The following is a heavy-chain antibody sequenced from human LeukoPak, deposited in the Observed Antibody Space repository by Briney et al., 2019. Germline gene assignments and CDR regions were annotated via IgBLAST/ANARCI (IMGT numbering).Heavy chain of an antibody. V-gene: IGHV1-69*13. CDR1: GGTFSSYA. CDR2: IIPIFGTA. D-gene: IGHD6-13*01. J-gene: IGHJ6*02. CDR3: ARAFSSSWRIYYYYNGMDV. Sequence: SVKVSCKASGGTFSSYAISWVRQAPGQGLEWMGGIIPIFGTANYAQKFQGRVTITADESTSTAYMELSSLRSEDTAVYYCARAFSSSWRIYYYYNGMDVWGQGTTVTVSS.